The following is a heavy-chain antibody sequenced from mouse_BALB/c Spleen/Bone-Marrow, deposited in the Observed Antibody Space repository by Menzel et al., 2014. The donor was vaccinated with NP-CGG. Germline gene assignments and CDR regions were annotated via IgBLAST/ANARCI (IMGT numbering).Heavy chain of an antibody. J-gene: IGHJ2*01. D-gene: IGHD2-4*01. CDR1: GFTFSSYT. CDR2: ISSGGGNT. Sequence: EVKLVESGGGLVKPGGSLKLSSAASGFTFSSYTMSWVRQTPEKRLEWVATISSGGGNTYYPDSVKGRFTISRDNAKNNLYLQMSSLRSEDTALYYCARYMITTSYFDYWGQGTTLTVSS. CDR3: ARYMITTSYFDY. V-gene: IGHV5-9*03.